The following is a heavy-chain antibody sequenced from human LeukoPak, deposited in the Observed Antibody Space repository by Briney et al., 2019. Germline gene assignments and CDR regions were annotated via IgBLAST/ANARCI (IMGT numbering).Heavy chain of an antibody. Sequence: GGSLRLSCAASGFSFSSYGMHWVRQAPGKGLEWVSSISSSSYYIYYADSVKGRFTISRDNAKTSLYLQMNNLRAEDTAVYYCARDSKSNVDTTMVGWFDPWGQGTLVTVSS. J-gene: IGHJ5*02. V-gene: IGHV3-21*01. CDR3: ARDSKSNVDTTMVGWFDP. CDR1: GFSFSSYG. D-gene: IGHD5-18*01. CDR2: ISSSSYYI.